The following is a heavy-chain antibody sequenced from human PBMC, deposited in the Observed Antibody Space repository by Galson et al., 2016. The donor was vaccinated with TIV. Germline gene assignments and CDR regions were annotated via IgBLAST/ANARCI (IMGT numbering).Heavy chain of an antibody. Sequence: SVKVSCKASGYKFTAYYLYWVRQAPGQGIEWMGLINPGGGGTTYAQKFQGRVTITADESTSTVHMELSSLSPKETAVCYCAKDRNTAMDTYHQYYGMDVWGQGTTVTVSS. D-gene: IGHD5-18*01. CDR2: INPGGGGT. CDR3: AKDRNTAMDTYHQYYGMDV. V-gene: IGHV1-46*01. J-gene: IGHJ6*02. CDR1: GYKFTAYY.